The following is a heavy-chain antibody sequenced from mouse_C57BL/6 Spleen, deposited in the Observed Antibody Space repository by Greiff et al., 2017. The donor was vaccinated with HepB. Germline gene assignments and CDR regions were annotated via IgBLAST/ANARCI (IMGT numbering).Heavy chain of an antibody. CDR1: EYEFPSHD. CDR3: ERRDGSSLYWYFDV. D-gene: IGHD1-1*01. V-gene: IGHV5-2*01. Sequence: EVKVVESGGGLVQPGESLKLSCESNEYEFPSHDMSWVRKTPEKRLELVAAINSDGGSTYYPDTMERRFIISRDNTKKTLYLQESRLRSEETALYYCERRDGSSLYWYFDVWGTGTTVTVSS. J-gene: IGHJ1*03. CDR2: INSDGGST.